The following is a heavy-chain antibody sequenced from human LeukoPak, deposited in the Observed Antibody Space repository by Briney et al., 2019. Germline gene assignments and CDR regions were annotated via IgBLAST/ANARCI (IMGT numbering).Heavy chain of an antibody. Sequence: GGSLRLSCAASGFTFSSFAMSWVRQAPGKGLEWVSSISSSSHAIFDADSVKGRFTIFRDNAKNSLYLQMSSLRAEDTAVYYCARGIREKGFDYWGQGTLVTVSS. CDR3: ARGIREKGFDY. CDR1: GFTFSSFA. D-gene: IGHD3-10*01. V-gene: IGHV3-21*01. CDR2: ISSSSHAI. J-gene: IGHJ4*02.